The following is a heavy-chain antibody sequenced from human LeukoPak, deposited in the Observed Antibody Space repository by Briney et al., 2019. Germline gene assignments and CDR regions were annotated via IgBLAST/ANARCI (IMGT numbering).Heavy chain of an antibody. CDR3: ARVGKRRDGYNWKGFDY. D-gene: IGHD5-24*01. Sequence: PSETLSLTCTVSGGSISSGSYYWSWIRQPAGKGLEWIGRIYTSGSTNYNPSLKSRVTISVDTSKNQFSLKLSSVTAADTAVYYCARVGKRRDGYNWKGFDYWGQGTLVTVSS. CDR2: IYTSGST. V-gene: IGHV4-61*02. CDR1: GGSISSGSYY. J-gene: IGHJ4*02.